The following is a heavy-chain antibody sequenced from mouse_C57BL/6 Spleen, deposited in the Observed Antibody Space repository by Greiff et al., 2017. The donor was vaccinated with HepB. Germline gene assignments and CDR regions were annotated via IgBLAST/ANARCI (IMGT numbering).Heavy chain of an antibody. V-gene: IGHV6-3*01. D-gene: IGHD2-4*01. CDR3: TVRIYYDYDDYAMDY. CDR2: IRLKSDNYAT. Sequence: EVQLVESGGGLVQPGGSMKLSCVASGFTFSNYWMNWVRQSPEKGLEWVAQIRLKSDNYATNYAESVKGRFTISRDDSKSSVYLQMNNLSAEDTGIYYFTVRIYYDYDDYAMDYWGQGTSVTVSS. J-gene: IGHJ4*01. CDR1: GFTFSNYW.